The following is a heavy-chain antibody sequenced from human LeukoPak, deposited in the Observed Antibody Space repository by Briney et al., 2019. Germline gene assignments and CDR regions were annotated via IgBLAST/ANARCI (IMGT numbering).Heavy chain of an antibody. CDR2: IYHSGST. D-gene: IGHD3-22*01. CDR3: ARGITMIASRYYYYYYYMDV. V-gene: IGHV4-38-2*02. J-gene: IGHJ6*03. Sequence: PSETLSLTCTVSGYSISSGYYWGWIRQPPGKGLEWIGSIYHSGSTNYNPSLKSRVTISVDTSKNQFSLKLSSVTAADTAVYYCARGITMIASRYYYYYYYMDVWGKGTTVTISS. CDR1: GYSISSGYY.